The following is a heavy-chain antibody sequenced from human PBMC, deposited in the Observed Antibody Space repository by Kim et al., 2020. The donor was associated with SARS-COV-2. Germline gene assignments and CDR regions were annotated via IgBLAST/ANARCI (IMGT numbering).Heavy chain of an antibody. Sequence: AQKFQGRVTMTRDTSISTAYMELSRLRSDDTAVYYCARGGKQQLTNWFDPWGQGTLVTVSS. J-gene: IGHJ5*02. CDR3: ARGGKQQLTNWFDP. D-gene: IGHD6-13*01. V-gene: IGHV1-2*02.